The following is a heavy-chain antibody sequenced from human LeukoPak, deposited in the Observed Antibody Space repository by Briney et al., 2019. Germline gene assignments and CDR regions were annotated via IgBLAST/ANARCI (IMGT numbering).Heavy chain of an antibody. Sequence: GGSLKLSXAASGFTVSSNYMSWVRQAPGKGLEWVSVIYSGGSTYYADSVKGRFTISRDNSKNTLYLQMNSLRAEDTAVYYCARAGIAVAGTDYWGQGTLVTVSS. CDR3: ARAGIAVAGTDY. CDR2: IYSGGST. D-gene: IGHD6-19*01. V-gene: IGHV3-53*01. CDR1: GFTVSSNY. J-gene: IGHJ4*02.